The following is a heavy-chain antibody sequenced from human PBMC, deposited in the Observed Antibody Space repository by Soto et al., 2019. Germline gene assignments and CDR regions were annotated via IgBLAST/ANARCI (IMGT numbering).Heavy chain of an antibody. V-gene: IGHV3-74*01. CDR3: ARGLLTWFDP. J-gene: IGHJ5*02. CDR2: INSDGRST. CDR1: GFTLSRYW. Sequence: LRLSCTAYGFTLSRYWMHWVRQAPGKGLVWVSRINSDGRSTSYADSVKGRFTTSRDNAENTLYLQMNSLRDEDTAVYYCARGLLTWFDPWGQGTLVTVP.